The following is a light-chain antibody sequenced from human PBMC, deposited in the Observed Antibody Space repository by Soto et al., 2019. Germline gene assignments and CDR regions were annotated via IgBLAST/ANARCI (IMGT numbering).Light chain of an antibody. CDR1: SSDVGAYNY. V-gene: IGLV2-14*01. CDR3: SSYTTRITYV. Sequence: QSALTQPASVSGSPGQSITISCTGTSSDVGAYNYVSWYQQHPGKAPKLMIYEGSKRPSGVSNRFSGSKSGNTASLTISGLQAEEEADYYCSSYTTRITYVFGTGTKLTVL. J-gene: IGLJ1*01. CDR2: EGS.